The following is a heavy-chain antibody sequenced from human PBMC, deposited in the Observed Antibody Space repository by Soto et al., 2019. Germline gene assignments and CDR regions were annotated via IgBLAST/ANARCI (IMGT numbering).Heavy chain of an antibody. V-gene: IGHV3-7*05. Sequence: EVQLVESGGGLVQPGGSLRLSCAASGFIFSNFWMSWVRQAPGKGLEWVANIKEDGSEKYHVDSVKGRFTISRDNVKNLMCLQMDSLRAEDTAVYKCVRGGSHSFDYCGQGTLVTVSS. D-gene: IGHD1-26*01. CDR3: VRGGSHSFDY. CDR1: GFIFSNFW. J-gene: IGHJ4*02. CDR2: IKEDGSEK.